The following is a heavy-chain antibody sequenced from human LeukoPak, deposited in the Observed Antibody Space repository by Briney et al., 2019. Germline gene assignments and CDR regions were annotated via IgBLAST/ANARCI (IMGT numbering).Heavy chain of an antibody. CDR2: ISAYNGNT. D-gene: IGHD5-18*01. CDR3: ARSVVDTATFDY. V-gene: IGHV1-18*04. J-gene: IGHJ4*02. CDR1: GYTFTSYY. Sequence: ASVKVSCTASGYTFTSYYMHWVRQAPGQGLEWMGWISAYNGNTNYARKLQGRVTMTTDTSTSTAYMELRSLRSDDTAVYYCARSVVDTATFDYWGQGTLVTVSS.